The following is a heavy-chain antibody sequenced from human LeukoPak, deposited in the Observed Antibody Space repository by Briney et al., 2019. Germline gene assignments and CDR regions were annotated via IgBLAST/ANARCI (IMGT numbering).Heavy chain of an antibody. J-gene: IGHJ3*02. CDR3: ASPLSTALPHDAFDI. CDR1: GYTFTSYY. D-gene: IGHD2/OR15-2a*01. Sequence: GASVTVSCKASGYTFTSYYMHWVRQAPGQGLEWMGIINPSGGSTSYAQKFQGRVTMTRDMSTSTVYMELSSLRSEDTAVYYCASPLSTALPHDAFDIWGQGTMVTVSS. CDR2: INPSGGST. V-gene: IGHV1-46*01.